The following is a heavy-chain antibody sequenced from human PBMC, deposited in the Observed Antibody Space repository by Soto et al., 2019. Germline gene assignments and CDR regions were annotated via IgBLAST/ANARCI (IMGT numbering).Heavy chain of an antibody. CDR3: AKDRRAGGNSAFYFDF. Sequence: GGSLRLSCAASGFKFSNYAMSWARQAPGKELEWVSLISATGGGTYYADSVKGRFTISRDNSHNTLYLQVHSLTAEDTAVYYCAKDRRAGGNSAFYFDFWGQGAQATVSS. CDR1: GFKFSNYA. CDR2: ISATGGGT. D-gene: IGHD3-16*01. J-gene: IGHJ4*02. V-gene: IGHV3-23*01.